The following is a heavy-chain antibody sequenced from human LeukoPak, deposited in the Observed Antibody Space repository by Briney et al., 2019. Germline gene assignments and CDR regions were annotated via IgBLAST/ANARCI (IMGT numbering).Heavy chain of an antibody. J-gene: IGHJ4*02. D-gene: IGHD3-10*01. CDR2: ISSSGTYI. CDR1: GFTFSSYS. Sequence: GGSLRLSCAASGFTFSSYSMNWVRQAPGKGLEWVSSISSSGTYIYYADSVKGRFTISRDNAKKSLYLQVNSLRAEDTAVYYCARDGFSGSDDYWGQGTLVTVSS. CDR3: ARDGFSGSDDY. V-gene: IGHV3-21*01.